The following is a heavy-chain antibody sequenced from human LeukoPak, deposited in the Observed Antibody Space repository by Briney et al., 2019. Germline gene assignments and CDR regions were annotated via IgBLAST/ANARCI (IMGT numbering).Heavy chain of an antibody. V-gene: IGHV3-74*01. CDR2: INSDGRDT. D-gene: IGHD3-22*01. CDR1: GLTFSDYW. Sequence: PGGSLRLSCAASGLTFSDYWMHWVRQAPGKGLEWDSHINSDGRDTNYADSVKGRFTISRDNANNMVYLHMNGLRAEDTAVYYCARDTYYYNSSAFYHYYYGMDVWGQGTTVTVSS. J-gene: IGHJ6*02. CDR3: ARDTYYYNSSAFYHYYYGMDV.